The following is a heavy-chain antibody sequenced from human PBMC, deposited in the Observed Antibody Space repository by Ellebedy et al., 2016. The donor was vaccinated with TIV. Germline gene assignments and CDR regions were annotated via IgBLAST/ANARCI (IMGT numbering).Heavy chain of an antibody. Sequence: GGSLRLSXAASGFTFSSSAMSWVRQAPGKGLEWVSSISGVLSTYYADSVKGRFTISRDNTKNTLYLQMNSLRVEDTAVYYCAKEKVVIYNWFDPWGQGTQVTVSS. J-gene: IGHJ5*02. CDR1: GFTFSSSA. CDR3: AKEKVVIYNWFDP. D-gene: IGHD3-22*01. V-gene: IGHV3-23*01. CDR2: ISGVLST.